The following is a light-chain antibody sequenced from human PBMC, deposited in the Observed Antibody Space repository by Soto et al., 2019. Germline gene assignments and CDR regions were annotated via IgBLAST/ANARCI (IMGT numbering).Light chain of an antibody. CDR2: DAS. CDR3: QQRSDWPRT. CDR1: QSVSSY. V-gene: IGKV3-11*01. J-gene: IGKJ1*01. Sequence: VFTNSAATLSLSPCERATFSCRASQSVSSYLAWYQQKPGQAPRILIYDASNRATGIPARFSGSGSGTDFTLTISSLEPEDFAVYYCQQRSDWPRTFGQGTKVDIK.